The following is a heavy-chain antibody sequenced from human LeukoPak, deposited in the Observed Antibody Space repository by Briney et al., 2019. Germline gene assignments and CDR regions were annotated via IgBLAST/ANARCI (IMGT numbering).Heavy chain of an antibody. Sequence: GASVKVSCKASGYTFTSYYMHWVRQAPGQGLEWMGIINPSGGSTSYAQKFQGRVTMTRDTSTSTVYMELSSLRSEDTAVYYCARGAFSAVRRIVAVPAAIELDFDYWGQGTLVTVSS. D-gene: IGHD2-2*01. V-gene: IGHV1-46*01. CDR2: INPSGGST. CDR3: ARGAFSAVRRIVAVPAAIELDFDY. CDR1: GYTFTSYY. J-gene: IGHJ4*02.